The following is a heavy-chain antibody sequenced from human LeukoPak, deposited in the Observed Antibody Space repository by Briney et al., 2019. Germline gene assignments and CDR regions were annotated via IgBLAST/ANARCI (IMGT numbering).Heavy chain of an antibody. CDR3: AKGIYCSGGTCSNFDY. CDR2: IIPAGNT. V-gene: IGHV3-23*01. CDR1: GFTFSSYA. D-gene: IGHD2-15*01. Sequence: GGSLRLSCAASGFTFSSYAMSWVRQAPGRGLEWVSAIIPAGNTYYADSVRGRFTVSRDSSENTVFLQLNSLRADDTALYYCAKGIYCSGGTCSNFDYWGRGTLVTVSS. J-gene: IGHJ4*02.